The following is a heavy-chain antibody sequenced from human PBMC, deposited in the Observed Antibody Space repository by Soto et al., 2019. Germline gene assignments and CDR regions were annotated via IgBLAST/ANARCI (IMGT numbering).Heavy chain of an antibody. J-gene: IGHJ4*02. V-gene: IGHV3-33*01. CDR3: ARGARDFDY. Sequence: GGSLRLSCAASGFTFNTYVMHWVRQAPGKGLEWVALMWYDESKKYYGDSVRGRFTISRDNSWDTLYLQMNTLSSEDTAGYYCARGARDFDYWGQGTLVTVSS. CDR1: GFTFNTYV. CDR2: MWYDESKK. D-gene: IGHD3-16*01.